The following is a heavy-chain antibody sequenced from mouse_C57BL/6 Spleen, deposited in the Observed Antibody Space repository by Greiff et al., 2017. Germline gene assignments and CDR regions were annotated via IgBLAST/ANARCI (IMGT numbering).Heavy chain of an antibody. D-gene: IGHD1-1*01. Sequence: VKLQESGAELVRPGTSVKVSCKASGYAFTNYLIEWVKQRPGQGLEWIGVINPGSGGTNYNEKFKGKATLTADKSSSTAYMQLSSLTSEDSAVYFCARGSVITTVVAHFDVWGTGTTVTVSS. CDR2: INPGSGGT. CDR3: ARGSVITTVVAHFDV. V-gene: IGHV1-54*01. J-gene: IGHJ1*03. CDR1: GYAFTNYL.